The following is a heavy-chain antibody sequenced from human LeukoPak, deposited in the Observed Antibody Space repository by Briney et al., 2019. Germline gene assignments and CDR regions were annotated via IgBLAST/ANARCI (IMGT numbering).Heavy chain of an antibody. CDR3: ARVGGLDV. Sequence: GGSLRLSCAASGFTFSSYAMHWVRQAPGKGLEWVASINHNGNVNYYVDSVKGRFTISRGNAKNSLYLQMSNLRAEDAAVYFCARVGGLDVWGQGATVTVSS. CDR1: GFTFSSYA. CDR2: INHNGNVN. D-gene: IGHD1-26*01. J-gene: IGHJ6*02. V-gene: IGHV3-7*03.